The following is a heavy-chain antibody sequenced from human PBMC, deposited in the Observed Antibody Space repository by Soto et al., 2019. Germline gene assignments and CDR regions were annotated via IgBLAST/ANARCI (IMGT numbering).Heavy chain of an antibody. V-gene: IGHV3-30*18. J-gene: IGHJ4*02. CDR2: VFFDGNNK. CDR3: TKGGTVHFDY. D-gene: IGHD3-16*01. CDR1: GITFSRYA. Sequence: QVEFMQSGGGVVQPGRSLRLSCATSGITFSRYAMHWVRQAPGKRMEWVAVVFFDGNNKYYGDSVKGRFTVPRDNSKNPTYLQMNGLRPEDSGVYYCTKGGTVHFDYWGQGSLVSVSS.